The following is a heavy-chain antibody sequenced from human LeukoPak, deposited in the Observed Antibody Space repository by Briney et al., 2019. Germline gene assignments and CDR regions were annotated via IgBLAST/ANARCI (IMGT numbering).Heavy chain of an antibody. CDR3: AKDSRSLAAAGEVDY. CDR2: ISTGGGST. D-gene: IGHD6-13*01. V-gene: IGHV3-23*01. CDR1: GFTFSSYG. J-gene: IGHJ4*02. Sequence: PGGSLRLSCAASGFTFSSYGMSWVRQAPGKGLEWVSAISTGGGSTYYADSVKGRFTISRDNSRNTLYLQMNSLRAEDTAVYYCAKDSRSLAAAGEVDYWGQGTLVTVSS.